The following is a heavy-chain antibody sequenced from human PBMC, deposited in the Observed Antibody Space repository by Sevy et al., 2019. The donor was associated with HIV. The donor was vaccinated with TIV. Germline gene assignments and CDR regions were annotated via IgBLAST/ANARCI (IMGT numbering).Heavy chain of an antibody. CDR1: GFTVSSNY. CDR3: AREREFTIFGVLIEYGMDV. J-gene: IGHJ6*02. CDR2: IYSGGTT. Sequence: GGSLRLSCAASGFTVSSNYMSWVRQAPGKGLEWVSVIYSGGTTYYADSGKGRFTISRDNSKNTLYLQMNNLRAEDTAVYYCAREREFTIFGVLIEYGMDVWGQGTTVTVSS. D-gene: IGHD3-3*01. V-gene: IGHV3-53*01.